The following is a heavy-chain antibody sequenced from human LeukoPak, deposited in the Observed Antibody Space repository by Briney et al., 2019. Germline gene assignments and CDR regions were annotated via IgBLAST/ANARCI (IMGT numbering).Heavy chain of an antibody. V-gene: IGHV4-39*01. CDR1: GGSISSTSYY. CDR2: IYYSGTT. J-gene: IGHJ6*02. D-gene: IGHD1-1*01. Sequence: SETLSLSCTVSGGSISSTSYYWGWIRQPPGKGLEWIGSIYYSGTTYYNPSLEGRVTISADTSKNQFSLKLRSVTAADTAVYYCARAGGYYYYYGMDVWGQGTTVTVSS. CDR3: ARAGGYYYYYGMDV.